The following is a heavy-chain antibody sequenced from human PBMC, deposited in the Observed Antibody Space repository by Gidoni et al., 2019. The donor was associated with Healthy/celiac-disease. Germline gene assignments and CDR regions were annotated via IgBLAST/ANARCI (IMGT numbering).Heavy chain of an antibody. Sequence: QVQLQQWGAGLLKPSETLSLTCAVYGGSFSGYYWSWIRQPPGKGLEWIGEINHSGSTNYNPSLKSRVTISVDTSKNQFSRKLSSVTAADTAVYYCARRITMIVVESYYFDYWGQGTLVTVSS. CDR3: ARRITMIVVESYYFDY. CDR2: INHSGST. CDR1: GGSFSGYY. D-gene: IGHD3-22*01. J-gene: IGHJ4*02. V-gene: IGHV4-34*01.